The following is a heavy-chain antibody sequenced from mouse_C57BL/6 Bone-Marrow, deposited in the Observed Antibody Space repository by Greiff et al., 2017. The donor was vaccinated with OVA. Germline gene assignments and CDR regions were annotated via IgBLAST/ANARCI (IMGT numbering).Heavy chain of an antibody. CDR1: GYTFTSYW. V-gene: IGHV1-64*01. J-gene: IGHJ4*01. Sequence: QVQLKQSGAELVKPGASVKLSCKASGYTFTSYWMHWVKQRPGQGLEWIGLIHPTSGSTNYNEKFKSKATLTVDKSSSTAYMQLSSLTSEDSAVYYCARDYYGDAMDYWGQGTSVTVSA. D-gene: IGHD1-1*01. CDR2: IHPTSGST. CDR3: ARDYYGDAMDY.